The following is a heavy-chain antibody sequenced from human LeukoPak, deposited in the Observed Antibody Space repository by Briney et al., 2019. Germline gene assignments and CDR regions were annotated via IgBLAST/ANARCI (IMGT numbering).Heavy chain of an antibody. CDR3: ARDVHYYDSSGYYDYYYMDV. CDR1: GFTFSSYS. Sequence: GGSLRLSCAASGFTFSSYSMNWVLQAPGKELDWVSSLSSISSYIYYADSVKGRFTISRDNAKNSLYLQMNSLRAEDTAVYYCARDVHYYDSSGYYDYYYMDVWGKGTTVTVSS. V-gene: IGHV3-21*01. CDR2: LSSISSYI. J-gene: IGHJ6*03. D-gene: IGHD3-22*01.